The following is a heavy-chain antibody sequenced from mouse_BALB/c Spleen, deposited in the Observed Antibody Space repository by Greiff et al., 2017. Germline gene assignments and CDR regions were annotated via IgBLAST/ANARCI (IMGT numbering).Heavy chain of an antibody. Sequence: EVQLQQSGAELVRPGALVKLSCKASGFNIKDYYMHWVKQRPEQGLEWIGWIDPENGNTIYDPKFQGKASITADTSSNTAYLQLSSLTSEDTAVYYCARSGGNYRFAYWGQGTLVTVSA. V-gene: IGHV14-1*02. CDR2: IDPENGNT. D-gene: IGHD2-1*01. CDR3: ARSGGNYRFAY. CDR1: GFNIKDYY. J-gene: IGHJ3*01.